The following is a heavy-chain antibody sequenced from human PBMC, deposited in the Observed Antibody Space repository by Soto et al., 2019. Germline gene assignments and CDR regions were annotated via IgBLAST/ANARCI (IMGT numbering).Heavy chain of an antibody. Sequence: GSLRLSCAASGFSFSDSYMSWIRQAPGKGLEWVSHISSGISYTNYADSVKGRFTISRDNAKNSLYLQMNSLRAEDTAVYYCARYIYGYVDYWGQGTLVTVSS. CDR1: GFSFSDSY. CDR3: ARYIYGYVDY. V-gene: IGHV3-11*06. CDR2: ISSGISYT. D-gene: IGHD5-18*01. J-gene: IGHJ4*02.